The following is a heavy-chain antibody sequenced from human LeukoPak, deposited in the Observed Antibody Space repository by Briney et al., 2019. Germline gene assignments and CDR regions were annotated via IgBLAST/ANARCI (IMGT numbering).Heavy chain of an antibody. CDR2: IYPDSDA. D-gene: IGHD3-16*01. J-gene: IGHJ4*02. CDR3: VRQHDYVTNLPHY. Sequence: GESLKISCKGSGYSFTTYWIAWVRQMPGKGLEWMGIIYPDSDARYSPSFQGQVTMSADKSLSTAYLQWSSLKASDTAMYFRVRQHDYVTNLPHYWGQGTLVTVSS. V-gene: IGHV5-51*01. CDR1: GYSFTTYW.